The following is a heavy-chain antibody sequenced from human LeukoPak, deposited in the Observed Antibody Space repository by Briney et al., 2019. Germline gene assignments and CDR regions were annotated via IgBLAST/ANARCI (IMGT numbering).Heavy chain of an antibody. J-gene: IGHJ4*02. V-gene: IGHV4-39*01. CDR1: GGSISSSSYY. CDR3: ARRGYSYGPDY. D-gene: IGHD5-18*01. Sequence: TSETLSLTCTVPGGSISSSSYYWGWIRQPPGKGLEWIGSIYYSGSTYYNPSLKSRVTISVDTSKNQFSLKLSSVTAADTAMYYCARRGYSYGPDYWGQGTLVTVSS. CDR2: IYYSGST.